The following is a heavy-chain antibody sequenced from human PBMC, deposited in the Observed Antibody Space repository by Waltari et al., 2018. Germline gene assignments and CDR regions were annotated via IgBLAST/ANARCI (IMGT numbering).Heavy chain of an antibody. CDR3: ARVLSSKIGWTFYFDY. Sequence: QVQLVQSGAEVKKPGASVKVSCKASGYTFTGYYMHWVRQAPGQGLEWMGWINPNSGGTNYAQKFKGRVTMTRDTSISTAYMELSRLRSDDTAVYYCARVLSSKIGWTFYFDYWGQGTLVTVSS. CDR2: INPNSGGT. V-gene: IGHV1-2*02. CDR1: GYTFTGYY. D-gene: IGHD6-19*01. J-gene: IGHJ4*02.